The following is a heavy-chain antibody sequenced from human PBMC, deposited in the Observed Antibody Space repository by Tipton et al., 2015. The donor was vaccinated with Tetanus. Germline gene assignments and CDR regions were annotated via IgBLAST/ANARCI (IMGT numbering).Heavy chain of an antibody. J-gene: IGHJ1*01. CDR1: GGSISSFY. CDR3: AGLPVGGGYSAHHYFLH. CDR2: IYYTGNT. V-gene: IGHV4-59*01. Sequence: PGLVKPSETLSLSCTVSGGSISSFYWSWIRQSPGRGLGWIGYIYYTGNTNYNPSLKSRVTISADTTKKQFSLNLRSVTAADTAVYYCAGLPVGGGYSAHHYFLHWGQGTLVTVSS. D-gene: IGHD4-23*01.